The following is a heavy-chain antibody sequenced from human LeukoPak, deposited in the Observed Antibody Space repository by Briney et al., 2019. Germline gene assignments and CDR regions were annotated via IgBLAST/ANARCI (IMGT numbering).Heavy chain of an antibody. CDR3: AREGGYGGNPRIYYYMDV. Sequence: SETLSLTCAVYGGSFSGYYWSWIRQPPGKGLEWIGEINHSGSTNYNPSLKSRVTISVDTSKNQFSLKLSSVTAADTAVYYCAREGGYGGNPRIYYYMDVWGKGTTVTVSS. J-gene: IGHJ6*03. V-gene: IGHV4-34*01. D-gene: IGHD4-23*01. CDR1: GGSFSGYY. CDR2: INHSGST.